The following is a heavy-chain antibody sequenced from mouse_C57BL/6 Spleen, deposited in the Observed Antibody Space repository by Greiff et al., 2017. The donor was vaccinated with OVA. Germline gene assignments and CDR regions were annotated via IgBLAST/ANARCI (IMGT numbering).Heavy chain of an antibody. J-gene: IGHJ2*01. CDR2: ISSGSSTI. CDR3: ATLYDYDGYYFDY. V-gene: IGHV5-17*01. Sequence: EVQLVESGGGLVKPGGSLKLSCAASGFTFSDYGMHWVRQAPEKGLEWVAYISSGSSTIYYADTVKGRFTISRDNAKNTLFLQMTSLRSEDTAMYYCATLYDYDGYYFDYWGQGTTLTVSS. CDR1: GFTFSDYG. D-gene: IGHD2-4*01.